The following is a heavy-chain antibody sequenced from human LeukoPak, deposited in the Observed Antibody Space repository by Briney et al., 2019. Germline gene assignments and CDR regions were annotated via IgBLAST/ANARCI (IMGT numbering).Heavy chain of an antibody. D-gene: IGHD4-11*01. V-gene: IGHV3-48*03. Sequence: GGSLRLSCAASGFTFSTSEMNWVRQAPGKGLEWVSYISSTGSTIYYADSVQGRFTISRDNTKKSLYLQMTGLRVEDTAVYYCARVSTIMTTYWFDPWVQGALVSVSS. CDR3: ARVSTIMTTYWFDP. J-gene: IGHJ5*02. CDR2: ISSTGSTI. CDR1: GFTFSTSE.